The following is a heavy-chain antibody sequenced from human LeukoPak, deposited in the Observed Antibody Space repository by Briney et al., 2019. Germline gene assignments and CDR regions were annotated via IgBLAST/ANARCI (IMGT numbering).Heavy chain of an antibody. J-gene: IGHJ4*02. CDR2: IWYDGSNK. CDR3: AKERGCSSSRALDY. D-gene: IGHD6-13*01. Sequence: PGRSLRLSCAASGFTFSSYGMHWVRQAPGKGLEWVAVIWYDGSNKYYADSAKGRFTISRDNSKNTLYLQMNSLRAEDTAVYYCAKERGCSSSRALDYWGQGTLVTVSS. V-gene: IGHV3-33*06. CDR1: GFTFSSYG.